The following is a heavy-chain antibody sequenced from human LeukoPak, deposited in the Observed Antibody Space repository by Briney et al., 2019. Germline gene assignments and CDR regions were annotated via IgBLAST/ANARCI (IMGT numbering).Heavy chain of an antibody. CDR2: ISGSGGST. CDR1: GFTFSNYA. CDR3: ARVESGTLGYSYGRYFDY. Sequence: PGGTLRLSCAASGFTFSNYAMSWVRQAPGKGLEWVSGISGSGGSTYYADSVKGRFTISRDNAKNSLYLQMNSLRAEDTAVYYCARVESGTLGYSYGRYFDYWGQGTLVTVSS. J-gene: IGHJ4*02. D-gene: IGHD5-18*01. V-gene: IGHV3-23*01.